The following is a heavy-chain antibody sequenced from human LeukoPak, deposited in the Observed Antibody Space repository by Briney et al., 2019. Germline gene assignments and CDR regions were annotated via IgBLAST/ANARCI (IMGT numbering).Heavy chain of an antibody. J-gene: IGHJ6*02. D-gene: IGHD3-9*01. CDR3: ARVLRRVLTGYYYYYGMDV. CDR1: GFTFSSFG. Sequence: GGSLRLSCAASGFTFSSFGMSWVRQAPGKGLEWVSTISGSGGIIDYADSVKGRFTISRDNSKNTLYLQMNSLRAEDTAVYYCARVLRRVLTGYYYYYGMDVWGQGTTVTVSS. CDR2: ISGSGGII. V-gene: IGHV3-23*01.